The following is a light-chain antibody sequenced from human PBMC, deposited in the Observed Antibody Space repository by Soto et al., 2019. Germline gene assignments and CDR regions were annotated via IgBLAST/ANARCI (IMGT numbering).Light chain of an antibody. CDR3: SSYAGSNNLYV. V-gene: IGLV2-8*01. Sequence: QSALTQPPSASGSPGQSVTISCTGTSSDVGGYNFVSWYQHLPGKAPKLMIFDVSKRPSGVPDRFSGSKSGNTASLTVSGLQAEDEADYYCSSYAGSNNLYVFGTGTNSPS. J-gene: IGLJ1*01. CDR1: SSDVGGYNF. CDR2: DVS.